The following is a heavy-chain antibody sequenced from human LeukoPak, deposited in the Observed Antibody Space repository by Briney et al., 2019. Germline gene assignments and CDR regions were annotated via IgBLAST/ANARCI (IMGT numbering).Heavy chain of an antibody. V-gene: IGHV3-21*01. CDR3: ARGLGGFWSGYSENWFDP. D-gene: IGHD3-3*01. CDR2: ISSSSSYI. J-gene: IGHJ5*02. Sequence: GGSLRLSCAASGFTFTSYALSWVRQAPGKGLEWVSSISSSSSYIYYADSVKGRFTISRDNSKNTLYLQMNSLRPKDTAVYYCARGLGGFWSGYSENWFDPWGQGTLVTVSS. CDR1: GFTFTSYA.